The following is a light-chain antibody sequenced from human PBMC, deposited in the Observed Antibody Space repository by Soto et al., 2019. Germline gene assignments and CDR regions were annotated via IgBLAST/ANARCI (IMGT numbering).Light chain of an antibody. CDR3: QSYDSSLSVDV. Sequence: QSVLTQPPSVSGAPGQRVTISCTGSSSNIGAGYDVHWYRQLPGTAPKLLIYGNSNRPSGVPDRFSGSKSGTSASLAITGLQAEDEADYYCQSYDSSLSVDVFGTGTKVTVL. V-gene: IGLV1-40*01. J-gene: IGLJ1*01. CDR1: SSNIGAGYD. CDR2: GNS.